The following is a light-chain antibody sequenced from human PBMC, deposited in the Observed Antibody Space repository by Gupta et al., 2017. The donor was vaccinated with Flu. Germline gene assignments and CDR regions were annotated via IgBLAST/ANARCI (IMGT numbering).Light chain of an antibody. J-gene: IGLJ1*01. CDR1: NNDVGRYDY. V-gene: IGLV2-14*01. Sequence: QSALTQPASVSGSPGQSVTISCTGTNNDVGRYDYVSWYQHHPGKAPNLIIYEVIKRPAGVADRFSGSKSGKTASLTISGREEEDEGDYYGCAHTGDSTLIFGSGTRVTV. CDR3: CAHTGDSTLI. CDR2: EVI.